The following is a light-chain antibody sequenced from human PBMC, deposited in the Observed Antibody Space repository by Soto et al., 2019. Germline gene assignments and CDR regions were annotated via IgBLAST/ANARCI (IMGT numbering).Light chain of an antibody. V-gene: IGKV3-20*01. CDR1: QTFSNSF. CDR3: QQCGSSST. Sequence: ESVLTQARGTLSLSPGVKAALSCMASQTFSNSFLSWFQQIPGQAPRLLIYGASMRATGIPDRFSGSGSGTDFTLTISRLEPEDFAVYYCQQCGSSSTFGQGTRLEIK. CDR2: GAS. J-gene: IGKJ5*01.